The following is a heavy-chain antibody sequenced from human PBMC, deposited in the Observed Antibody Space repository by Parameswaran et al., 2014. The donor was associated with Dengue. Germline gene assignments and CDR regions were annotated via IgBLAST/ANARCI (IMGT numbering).Heavy chain of an antibody. J-gene: IGHJ4*02. Sequence: SWVRQAPGQGPEWMGWISAYNGNTNYAQKLQGRVTMTTDTSTNTAYMELRSLRSDDTAVYYCARGSRILYYFDYWGQGTLVTVSS. CDR2: ISAYNGNT. CDR3: ARGSRILYYFDY. D-gene: IGHD2/OR15-2a*01. V-gene: IGHV1-18*01.